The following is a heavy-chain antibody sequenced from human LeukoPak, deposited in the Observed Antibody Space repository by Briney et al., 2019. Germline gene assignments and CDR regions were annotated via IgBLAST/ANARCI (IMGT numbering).Heavy chain of an antibody. J-gene: IGHJ6*03. Sequence: ASVKVSCKASGYTFTSYDINWVRQATGQGLEWMGWMNPNSGNTGYAQKFQGRVTMTRNTSISTAYMELSRLRSEDTAVYYCAGEVCSSTSCYPNNYYYYMDVWGKGTTVTVSS. D-gene: IGHD2-2*01. CDR2: MNPNSGNT. CDR1: GYTFTSYD. CDR3: AGEVCSSTSCYPNNYYYYMDV. V-gene: IGHV1-8*01.